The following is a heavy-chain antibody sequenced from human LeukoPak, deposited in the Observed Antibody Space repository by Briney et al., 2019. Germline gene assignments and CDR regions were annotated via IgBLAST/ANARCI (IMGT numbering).Heavy chain of an antibody. D-gene: IGHD6-19*01. CDR3: ASSSRRALDY. V-gene: IGHV3-53*01. CDR2: IYSGGST. J-gene: IGHJ4*02. CDR1: GFTLSSNY. Sequence: GGSLRLSCAASGFTLSSNYMSWVRQAPGKGLEWVSVIYSGGSTSYADSVKGRFTISRDNSKNTLYLQMNSLRAEDTAVYYCASSSRRALDYWGQGTLVTVSS.